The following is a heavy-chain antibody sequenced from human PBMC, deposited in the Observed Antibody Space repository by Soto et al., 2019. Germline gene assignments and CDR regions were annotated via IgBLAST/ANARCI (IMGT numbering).Heavy chain of an antibody. V-gene: IGHV3-33*01. D-gene: IGHD5-12*01. Sequence: QVQLVESGGGVVQPGRSLRLSCAASGFTFSSYGMHWVRQAPGKGLEWVAVIWYDGSNKYYADSVKGRFTISRDNSKNTLYLQMNRLRAEDTAVYYCARDPRLGRDGYIIDYWGQGTLVTVSS. CDR2: IWYDGSNK. CDR1: GFTFSSYG. J-gene: IGHJ4*02. CDR3: ARDPRLGRDGYIIDY.